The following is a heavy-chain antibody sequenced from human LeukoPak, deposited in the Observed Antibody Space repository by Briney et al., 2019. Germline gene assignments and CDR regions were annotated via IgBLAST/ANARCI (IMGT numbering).Heavy chain of an antibody. V-gene: IGHV1-8*03. J-gene: IGHJ4*02. CDR3: ARTWGSGWYYFDY. CDR2: MNPNSGNT. D-gene: IGHD6-19*01. CDR1: GYTFTSYD. Sequence: GASVKLSCTASGYTFTSYDINWVRQAPGQGLEWMGWMNPNSGNTGYAQKFHGRVTITRNTSISTAYMELSSLRSEDKAVYYCARTWGSGWYYFDYWGQGTLVTVSS.